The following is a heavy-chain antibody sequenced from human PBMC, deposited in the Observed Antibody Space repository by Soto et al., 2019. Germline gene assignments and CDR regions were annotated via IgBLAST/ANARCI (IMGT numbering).Heavy chain of an antibody. CDR2: MFYIGST. Sequence: QVQLQESGPGLVKPSQTLSLTCTVSGASISSGRSYWSWIRQHPWKGLEWIGYMFYIGSTYYHPSLKSRVNISADTSKNQFSLRLTSVTPADTAMYYCARDNGYGHFDSWGQGTLVTVSS. CDR3: ARDNGYGHFDS. J-gene: IGHJ4*02. CDR1: GASISSGRSY. V-gene: IGHV4-31*03. D-gene: IGHD5-12*01.